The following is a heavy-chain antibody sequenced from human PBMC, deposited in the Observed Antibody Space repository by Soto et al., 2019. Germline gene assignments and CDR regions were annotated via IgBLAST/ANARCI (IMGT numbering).Heavy chain of an antibody. Sequence: QVQLVESGGGVVQPGRSLRLSCAASGFTFSSYGMHWVRQAPGKGLEWVAVISYDGSNKYYADYVKGRFTISRDNSKNKLYLQTNSLSAEDTAVYYCAKDFASVYSPTGYWGKGTLVTVST. V-gene: IGHV3-30*18. CDR3: AKDFASVYSPTGY. CDR1: GFTFSSYG. J-gene: IGHJ4*02. D-gene: IGHD5-18*01. CDR2: ISYDGSNK.